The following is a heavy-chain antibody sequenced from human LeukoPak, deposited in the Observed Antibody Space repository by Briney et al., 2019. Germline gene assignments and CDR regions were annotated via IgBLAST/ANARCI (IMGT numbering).Heavy chain of an antibody. CDR1: GFTFSSYS. Sequence: GGSLRLSCAASGFTFSSYSMYWVRQAPGKGLEWVSSISSSSSYIYYADSVKGRFTISRDNAKNSLYLQMNSLRAEDTAVYYCARDPGPYYFDYWGQGTLVTVSS. CDR3: ARDPGPYYFDY. CDR2: ISSSSSYI. V-gene: IGHV3-21*01. J-gene: IGHJ4*02.